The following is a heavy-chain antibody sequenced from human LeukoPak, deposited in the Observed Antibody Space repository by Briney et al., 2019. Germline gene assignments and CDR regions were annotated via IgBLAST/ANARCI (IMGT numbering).Heavy chain of an antibody. Sequence: SETLSLTCAVSGYSISSGYYWGWIRQPPGKGLERIGSIYHSGSPYYNPSLKSRVTMSVDTSKNHFSLKLSSVTAADTAVYYCARHAGSYGDYYYYMDVWGKGTTVAV. D-gene: IGHD3-10*01. CDR3: ARHAGSYGDYYYYMDV. CDR1: GYSISSGYY. J-gene: IGHJ6*03. V-gene: IGHV4-38-2*01. CDR2: IYHSGSP.